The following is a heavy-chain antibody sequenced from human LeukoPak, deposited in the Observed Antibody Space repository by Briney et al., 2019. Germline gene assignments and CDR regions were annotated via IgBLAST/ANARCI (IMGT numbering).Heavy chain of an antibody. CDR3: AKDGGYSYGFAFEY. CDR2: ISGSGGST. CDR1: GFTFSSYA. V-gene: IGHV3-23*01. Sequence: PGGSLRLSCAASGFTFSSYAMSWVRQAPGKGLEWVSAISGSGGSTYYADFVKGRFTISRDNSKNTLYLQMNSLRAEDTAVYYCAKDGGYSYGFAFEYWGQGALVTVSS. J-gene: IGHJ4*02. D-gene: IGHD5-18*01.